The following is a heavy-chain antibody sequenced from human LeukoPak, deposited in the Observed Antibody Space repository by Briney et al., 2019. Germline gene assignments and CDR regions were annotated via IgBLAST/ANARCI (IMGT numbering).Heavy chain of an antibody. V-gene: IGHV3-21*01. Sequence: GGSLRLSCAASGFTFSNYAMSWVRQTPGKGLEWVSSISSSSSYIYYADSVKGRFTISRDNAKNSLYLQMNSLRAEDTAVYYCARSRIAVAAGYYYGMDVWGQGTTVTVSS. CDR3: ARSRIAVAAGYYYGMDV. D-gene: IGHD6-19*01. CDR1: GFTFSNYA. J-gene: IGHJ6*02. CDR2: ISSSSSYI.